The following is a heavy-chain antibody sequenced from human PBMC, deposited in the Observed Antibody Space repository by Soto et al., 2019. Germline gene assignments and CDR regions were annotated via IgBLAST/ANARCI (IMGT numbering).Heavy chain of an antibody. CDR2: IYYSGST. J-gene: IGHJ4*02. Sequence: TLSLTCTVSGGSISSGGYYWSWIRQHPGKGLEWIGYIYYSGSTYYNPSLKSRVTISVDTSKNQFSLKLSSVTAADTAVYYCARGAMIVVVSFFDYWGQGTLVTVSS. V-gene: IGHV4-31*03. CDR3: ARGAMIVVVSFFDY. D-gene: IGHD3-22*01. CDR1: GGSISSGGYY.